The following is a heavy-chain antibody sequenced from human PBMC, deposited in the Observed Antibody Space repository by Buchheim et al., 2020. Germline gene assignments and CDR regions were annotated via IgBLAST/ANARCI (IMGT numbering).Heavy chain of an antibody. J-gene: IGHJ5*02. Sequence: QVQLVESGGGVVQPGRSLRLSCATSGFTFSSYGMHWVRQAPGKGLEWVAVIWYDGSNKYYADSVKGRFTISRDNSKNTLYLQMNSLRAEDTAVYYCARTGGDGWWWGAFDPWGQGTL. CDR1: GFTFSSYG. V-gene: IGHV3-33*01. CDR3: ARTGGDGWWWGAFDP. CDR2: IWYDGSNK. D-gene: IGHD2-8*02.